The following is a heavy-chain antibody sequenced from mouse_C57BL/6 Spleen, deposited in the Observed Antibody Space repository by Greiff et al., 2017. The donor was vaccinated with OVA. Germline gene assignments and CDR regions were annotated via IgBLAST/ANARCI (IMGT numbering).Heavy chain of an antibody. V-gene: IGHV1-55*01. CDR1: GYTFTSYW. CDR2: IYPGSGST. J-gene: IGHJ1*03. Sequence: VQLQQPGAELVKPGASVKMSCKASGYTFTSYWITWVKQRPGQGLEWIGDIYPGSGSTNYNEKFKSKATLTVDTSSSTAYMQLSSLTSEDSAVYYCARGYYGSSPRYFDVWGTGTTVTVSS. CDR3: ARGYYGSSPRYFDV. D-gene: IGHD1-1*01.